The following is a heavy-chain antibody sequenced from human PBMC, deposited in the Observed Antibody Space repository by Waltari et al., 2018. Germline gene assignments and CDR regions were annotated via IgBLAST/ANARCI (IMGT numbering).Heavy chain of an antibody. Sequence: EVQLVESGGGLVQPGGSLRLSCAASGFTVSSSYMTWVRQAPGKGREWVSVIYSGGSTYYADSVKGRFTISRDNSKNTLYLQMNSLRAEDTAVYYCASSYGGNALFAYWGQGTLVTVSS. J-gene: IGHJ4*02. CDR1: GFTVSSSY. V-gene: IGHV3-66*02. D-gene: IGHD4-17*01. CDR3: ASSYGGNALFAY. CDR2: IYSGGST.